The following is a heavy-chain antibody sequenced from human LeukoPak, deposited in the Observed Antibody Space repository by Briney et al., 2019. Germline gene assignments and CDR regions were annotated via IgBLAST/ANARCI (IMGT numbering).Heavy chain of an antibody. CDR2: IYSGGST. Sequence: GGSLRLSCAASGFTVSSNYMSWVRQAPGKGLEWVSVIYSGGSTYYADSVKGRFTISRDNSKNTLYLQMNSLRAEDTAVYYCARDGALRYVDWFVSLASGGMDVWGQGTTVTVSS. CDR3: ARDGALRYVDWFVSLASGGMDV. CDR1: GFTVSSNY. J-gene: IGHJ6*02. V-gene: IGHV3-66*01. D-gene: IGHD3-9*01.